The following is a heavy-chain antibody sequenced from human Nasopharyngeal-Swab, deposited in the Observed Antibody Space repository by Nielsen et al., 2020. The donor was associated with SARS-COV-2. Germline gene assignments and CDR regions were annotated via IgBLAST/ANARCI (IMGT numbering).Heavy chain of an antibody. D-gene: IGHD5-18*01. CDR1: GFTFGSTW. CDR3: ARDVNSYGYVSDY. Sequence: GESLKISCAASGFTFGSTWTPGVFPAPGKGLEWVANIKQDGSEKYYVDSVKGRFTISRDNAKNSLYLQMNSLRAEDTAVYYCARDVNSYGYVSDYWSQGTLVTVSS. V-gene: IGHV3-7*03. CDR2: IKQDGSEK. J-gene: IGHJ4*02.